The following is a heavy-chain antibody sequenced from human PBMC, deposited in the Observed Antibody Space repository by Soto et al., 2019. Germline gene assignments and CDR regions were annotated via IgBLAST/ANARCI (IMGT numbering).Heavy chain of an antibody. CDR3: ARQYCSGGSCYTLDY. CDR2: INPSGGST. J-gene: IGHJ4*02. V-gene: IGHV1-46*01. D-gene: IGHD2-15*01. Sequence: QVQLVQSGAEVKKPGASVKVSCKASGYTFTSYYMHWVRQAPGQGLEWMGIINPSGGSTSYAQKFQGRVTMTRDTSTSTVYMELSSLRSEDKAVYYCARQYCSGGSCYTLDYWGQGTLVTVSS. CDR1: GYTFTSYY.